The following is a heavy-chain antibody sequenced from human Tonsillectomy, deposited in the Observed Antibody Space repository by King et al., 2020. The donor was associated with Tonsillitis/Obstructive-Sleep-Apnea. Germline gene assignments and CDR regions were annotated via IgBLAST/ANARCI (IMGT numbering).Heavy chain of an antibody. Sequence: QLQESGPGLVKPSETLSLTCTVSGGSISSYYWSWIRQPPGKGLEWIGCIYYSVSTNYNPSLKSRVTISVDTSKNTFSLKLSSVTAADTAVYYCARHMGREYDGSGSYLGYWGQGTLVTVSS. CDR2: IYYSVST. CDR1: GGSISSYY. CDR3: ARHMGREYDGSGSYLGY. J-gene: IGHJ4*02. V-gene: IGHV4-59*08. D-gene: IGHD3-10*01.